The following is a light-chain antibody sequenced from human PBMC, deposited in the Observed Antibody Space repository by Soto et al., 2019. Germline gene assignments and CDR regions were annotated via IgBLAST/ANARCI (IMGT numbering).Light chain of an antibody. Sequence: EIEMTQSPATLSLSPGERATLYCLASQSASSNLAWYQQKPGQAPRLLIYGASTRVTGIPARFSGSGSGTDFTLTISSLEPEDFAVYYCQQRSNWAITFGQGTRLEIK. V-gene: IGKV3-11*01. CDR2: GAS. J-gene: IGKJ5*01. CDR1: QSASSN. CDR3: QQRSNWAIT.